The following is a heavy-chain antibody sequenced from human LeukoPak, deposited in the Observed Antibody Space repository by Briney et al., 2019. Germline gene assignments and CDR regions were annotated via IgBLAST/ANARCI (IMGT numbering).Heavy chain of an antibody. CDR3: ARSGTYQYSSTSDY. CDR2: IDHSGTT. Sequence: SGTLSLTCAVSGGSISSSNWWSWVRQPPGKGLEWIGEIDHSGTTNYNPSLKSRVTISLDTSKTQFSLKVTSVTAADTAVYYCARSGTYQYSSTSDYWGQGTLVTVSS. D-gene: IGHD6-13*01. J-gene: IGHJ4*02. V-gene: IGHV4-4*02. CDR1: GGSISSSNW.